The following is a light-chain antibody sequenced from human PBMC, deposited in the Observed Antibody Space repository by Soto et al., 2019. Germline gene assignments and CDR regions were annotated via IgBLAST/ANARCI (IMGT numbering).Light chain of an antibody. Sequence: DIQMTQSPSSLSASVGDRVIITCQASQDIDNHINWYQQKPGKAPKFLIYDASNLEAGVPSRFSGSGSGTDFTFTISSLQPEDLATYYCQQYDYFPLTFGGGTKVEIK. CDR1: QDIDNH. CDR2: DAS. J-gene: IGKJ4*01. V-gene: IGKV1-33*01. CDR3: QQYDYFPLT.